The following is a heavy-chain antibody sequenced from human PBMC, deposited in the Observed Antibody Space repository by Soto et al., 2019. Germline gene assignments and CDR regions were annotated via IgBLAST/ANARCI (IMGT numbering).Heavy chain of an antibody. Sequence: QITLKESGPTLVKPTQTLTLTCTFSGFSLSTSGVGVGWIRQPPGKALEWLALIYWDDDKRYSPSLKSRFTISKDTSKNQVVLTMTNLDPVDTATYYRAHIFNSNSGSYRYFDYWGQGTLVTVSS. J-gene: IGHJ4*02. CDR3: AHIFNSNSGSYRYFDY. V-gene: IGHV2-5*02. D-gene: IGHD3-16*02. CDR1: GFSLSTSGVG. CDR2: IYWDDDK.